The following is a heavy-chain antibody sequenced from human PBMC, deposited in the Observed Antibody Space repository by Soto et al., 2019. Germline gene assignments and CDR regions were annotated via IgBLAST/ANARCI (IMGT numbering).Heavy chain of an antibody. CDR2: IYYSGST. J-gene: IGHJ3*02. V-gene: IGHV4-59*01. CDR3: ARAVSASAGAFDI. CDR1: GGSISSYY. Sequence: SETLPLTCTVSGGSISSYYWSWIRQPPGKGLEWIGYIYYSGSTNYNPSLKSRVTISVDTSKNQFSLKLSSVTAADTAVYYCARAVSASAGAFDIWGQGTMVTVSS. D-gene: IGHD6-19*01.